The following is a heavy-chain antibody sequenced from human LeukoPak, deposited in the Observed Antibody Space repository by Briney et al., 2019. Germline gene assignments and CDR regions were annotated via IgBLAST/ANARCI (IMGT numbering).Heavy chain of an antibody. Sequence: GASVKVSCKASGYTFTSYGISWVRQAPGQGLEWMGWISAYNGNTDYAQKLQGRVTMTTDTSTSTAYMELRSLRPDDTAVYYCARDGEANYYDSSGYLAPSNDYWGQGTLVTVSS. CDR1: GYTFTSYG. D-gene: IGHD3-22*01. V-gene: IGHV1-18*01. CDR3: ARDGEANYYDSSGYLAPSNDY. J-gene: IGHJ4*02. CDR2: ISAYNGNT.